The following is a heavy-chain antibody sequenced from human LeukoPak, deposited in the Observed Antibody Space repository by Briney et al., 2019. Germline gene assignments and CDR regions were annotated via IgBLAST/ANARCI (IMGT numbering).Heavy chain of an antibody. Sequence: GGSLRLSCEASGFIFDDYAMHWVRQAPGKGLEWVSGISWKSDSMRYADSVKGRFTVSRDNAKNSLYLEMNSLRPEDTAFYYCAKDGGHSTVLYYFESWGQGTLVTVSS. CDR2: ISWKSDSM. J-gene: IGHJ4*02. CDR1: GFIFDDYA. CDR3: AKDGGHSTVLYYFES. D-gene: IGHD6-13*01. V-gene: IGHV3-9*01.